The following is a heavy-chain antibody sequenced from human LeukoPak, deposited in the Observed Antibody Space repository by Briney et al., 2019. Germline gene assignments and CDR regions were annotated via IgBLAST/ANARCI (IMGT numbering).Heavy chain of an antibody. V-gene: IGHV1-8*01. J-gene: IGHJ6*03. Sequence: PVASVKVSCKASGYTFTSYDINWVRQATGQGLEWMGWMNPNSGNTGYARKFQGRVTMTRNTSISTAYMELSSLRSEDTAVYYCARGGAVAGYYYYYMDVWGKGTTVTVSS. CDR2: MNPNSGNT. CDR1: GYTFTSYD. D-gene: IGHD6-19*01. CDR3: ARGGAVAGYYYYYMDV.